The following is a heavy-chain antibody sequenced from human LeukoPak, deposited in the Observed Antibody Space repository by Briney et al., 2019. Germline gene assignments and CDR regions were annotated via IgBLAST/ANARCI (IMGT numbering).Heavy chain of an antibody. D-gene: IGHD5-18*01. Sequence: ASVKVSCKASGGSFSTNAISWVRQAPGQGLEWMGALIPVFDTGTYSQKFQDRLTITADQSTSTAYMELSSLTSEDTAVYYCTRDLGYGNGGNYWGQGTLVTVSS. CDR1: GGSFSTNA. CDR2: LIPVFDTG. J-gene: IGHJ4*02. CDR3: TRDLGYGNGGNY. V-gene: IGHV1-69*13.